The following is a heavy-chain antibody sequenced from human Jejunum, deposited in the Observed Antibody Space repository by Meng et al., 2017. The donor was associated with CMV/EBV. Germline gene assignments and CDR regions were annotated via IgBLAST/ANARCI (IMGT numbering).Heavy chain of an antibody. Sequence: VGGGWVMGADGWNGVGGRAGGGLEWIGEIFHSGATNYNPSLKSRATLSIDNSKNQFSLKLTSVTVADTAVYFCGDPPAGYWGQGVLVTVSS. V-gene: IGHV4-4*01. CDR2: IFHSGAT. CDR3: GDPPAGY. J-gene: IGHJ4*02. CDR1: GGWVMGADG.